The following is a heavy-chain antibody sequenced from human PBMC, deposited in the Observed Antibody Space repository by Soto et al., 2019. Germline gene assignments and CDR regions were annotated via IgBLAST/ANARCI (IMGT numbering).Heavy chain of an antibody. CDR2: ITSTNSYI. J-gene: IGHJ4*02. D-gene: IGHD1-20*01. CDR1: GFTFSSYS. V-gene: IGHV3-21*01. CDR3: ARDNWNSALFDY. Sequence: PGGSLRLSCAASGFTFSSYSMNWVRQAPGKGLEWVSSITSTNSYIYCADSVKGRFTISRDNAKNSLYLQMNSLRAEDTAVYYCARDNWNSALFDYWGQGTLVTVSS.